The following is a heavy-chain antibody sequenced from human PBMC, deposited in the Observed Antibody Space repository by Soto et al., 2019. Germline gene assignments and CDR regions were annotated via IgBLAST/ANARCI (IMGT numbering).Heavy chain of an antibody. CDR1: GGSISSGGYY. D-gene: IGHD1-26*01. V-gene: IGHV4-31*03. Sequence: SETLSLTCTDSGGSISSGGYYWSWIRQYPGKGLEWIGYIYYSGTTYYNPSLKSRLTISIDTSKNQFSLRLSSVTVADTAVYYCARTHDDGADGFDIWGHGTMVTVSS. CDR3: ARTHDDGADGFDI. J-gene: IGHJ3*02. CDR2: IYYSGTT.